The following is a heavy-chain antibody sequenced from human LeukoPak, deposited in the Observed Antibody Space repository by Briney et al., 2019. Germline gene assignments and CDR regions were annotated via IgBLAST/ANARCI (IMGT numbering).Heavy chain of an antibody. D-gene: IGHD5-24*01. Sequence: SETLSLTCTVSGGSISGSFWHWIRQPPGKGLEWMGYVFDRGTTAYNPSLKRRVTMSLDTSKSQFSLNLSPVTAADTAVYFCARDPDGYKFFDYWGRGSPVTVSS. V-gene: IGHV4-59*01. CDR3: ARDPDGYKFFDY. CDR2: VFDRGTT. J-gene: IGHJ4*02. CDR1: GGSISGSF.